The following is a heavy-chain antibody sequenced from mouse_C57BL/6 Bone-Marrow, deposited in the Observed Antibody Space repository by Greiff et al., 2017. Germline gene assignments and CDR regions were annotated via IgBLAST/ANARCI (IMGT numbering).Heavy chain of an antibody. Sequence: VQLLQPGAELVKPGASVKMSCKASGYTFTSYWITWVKQRPGQGLEWVGDIYPGSGSTYYNEKFKCQATLTVDTSSSTAYMQLSSLTSEDSAVYYCAVVYWYFDVWGTGTTVTVSS. V-gene: IGHV1-55*01. CDR2: IYPGSGST. CDR3: AVVYWYFDV. J-gene: IGHJ1*03. CDR1: GYTFTSYW. D-gene: IGHD1-1*01.